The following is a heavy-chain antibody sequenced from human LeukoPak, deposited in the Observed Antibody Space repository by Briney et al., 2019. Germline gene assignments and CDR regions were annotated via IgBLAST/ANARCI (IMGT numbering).Heavy chain of an antibody. CDR2: INPNSGGT. D-gene: IGHD4-17*01. V-gene: IGHV1-2*02. Sequence: ASVKVSCKASGYTFTGCYMHWVRQAPGQGLEWMGWINPNSGGTNYAQKFQGRVTVTRDTSISTAYMELSRLRSDDTAVYYCAIRDYGDYWYYFDYWGQGTLVTVSS. CDR1: GYTFTGCY. CDR3: AIRDYGDYWYYFDY. J-gene: IGHJ4*02.